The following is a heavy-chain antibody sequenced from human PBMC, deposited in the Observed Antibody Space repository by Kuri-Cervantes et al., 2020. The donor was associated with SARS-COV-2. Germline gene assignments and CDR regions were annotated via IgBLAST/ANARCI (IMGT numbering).Heavy chain of an antibody. D-gene: IGHD6-13*01. CDR3: ARLGSSSWYDYYYMDV. CDR2: ISGGST. Sequence: GGSLRLSCAASGFTVSSNEMSWVRQAPGKGLEWVSSISGGSTYYADSRKGRFTISRDNSKNTLHLQMSSLRVEDTAVYYCARLGSSSWYDYYYMDVWGKGTTVTVSS. V-gene: IGHV3-38-3*01. CDR1: GFTVSSNE. J-gene: IGHJ6*03.